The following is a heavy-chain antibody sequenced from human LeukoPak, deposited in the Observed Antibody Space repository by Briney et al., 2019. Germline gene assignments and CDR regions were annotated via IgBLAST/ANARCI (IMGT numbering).Heavy chain of an antibody. V-gene: IGHV3-66*01. D-gene: IGHD6-19*01. CDR1: GFTVSSNY. Sequence: GGSLRLSCAASGFTVSSNYMGWVRQAPGKGLEWVSVIYSGGDTYYADSVKGRFTISRYNSKNMIYLEMSSLKAEDTAVYYCAKERSLEIAVAGTIFDYWGQGTLVTVSS. CDR2: IYSGGDT. CDR3: AKERSLEIAVAGTIFDY. J-gene: IGHJ4*02.